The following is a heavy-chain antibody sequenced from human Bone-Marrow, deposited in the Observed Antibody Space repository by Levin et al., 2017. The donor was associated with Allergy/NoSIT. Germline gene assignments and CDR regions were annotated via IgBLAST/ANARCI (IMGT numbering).Heavy chain of an antibody. V-gene: IGHV3-53*01. CDR1: GFSVSRNY. Sequence: GGSLRLSCVASGFSVSRNYMTWVRQAPGKGLEWLSVIYSDGNTYYADSVKGRFTISRDNSNNTLYLQMNNLRDEDTAVYYCARPQFSSDSYYDSTENDAFDIWGQGTMVTVSS. J-gene: IGHJ3*02. D-gene: IGHD1-26*01. CDR3: ARPQFSSDSYYDSTENDAFDI. CDR2: IYSDGNT.